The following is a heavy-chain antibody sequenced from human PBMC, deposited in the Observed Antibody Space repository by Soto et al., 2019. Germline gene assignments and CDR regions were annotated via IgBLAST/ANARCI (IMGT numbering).Heavy chain of an antibody. Sequence: EVQLLESGGGLVQPGGSLRLSCAASGFTFSSYGMSWVRQAPGKGLEWVSSITGSAGSTYYADSVKGRFTISRDNSKNTLYLQMNSLRAEDTAVYYCAKDRNRRLRFDLGYWGQGTLVTVSS. D-gene: IGHD5-12*01. J-gene: IGHJ4*02. CDR2: ITGSAGST. CDR3: AKDRNRRLRFDLGY. V-gene: IGHV3-23*01. CDR1: GFTFSSYG.